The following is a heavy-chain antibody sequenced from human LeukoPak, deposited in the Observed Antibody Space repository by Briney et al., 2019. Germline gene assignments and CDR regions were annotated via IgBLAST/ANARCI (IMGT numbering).Heavy chain of an antibody. J-gene: IGHJ3*02. V-gene: IGHV1-8*01. D-gene: IGHD3-3*01. CDR1: GYTFTNYD. Sequence: ASVRVSCKASGYTFTNYDINWVRQATGQGREWRGRMNPNSGNADYAQKFQGRVSMTRDTSMSTAYMELNSLRSEDTAVYYCARVPGDDFWSGYRSDAFDIWGQGTMVTVSS. CDR2: MNPNSGNA. CDR3: ARVPGDDFWSGYRSDAFDI.